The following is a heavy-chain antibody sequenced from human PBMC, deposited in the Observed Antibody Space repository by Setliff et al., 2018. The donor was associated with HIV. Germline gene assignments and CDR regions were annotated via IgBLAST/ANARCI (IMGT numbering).Heavy chain of an antibody. Sequence: KTSETLSLTCTVSGDSITSGGYSWTWIRQPPGKALEWVGYIYYSGMTSHSGSTYYNPSVASRITISGDTSKNQFSLKRTSVTAADTAIYYCARENGWLFGWFDPWGQGTPVTVSS. CDR2: IYYSGMTSHSGST. V-gene: IGHV4-30-4*08. CDR1: GDSITSGGYS. CDR3: ARENGWLFGWFDP. D-gene: IGHD3-22*01. J-gene: IGHJ5*02.